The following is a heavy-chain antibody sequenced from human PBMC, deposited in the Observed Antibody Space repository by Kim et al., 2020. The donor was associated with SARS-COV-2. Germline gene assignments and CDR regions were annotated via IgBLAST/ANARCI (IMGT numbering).Heavy chain of an antibody. V-gene: IGHV3-21*01. J-gene: IGHJ3*02. CDR3: ARGHGTTVTTYAFDI. Sequence: GGSLRLSCAASGFTFSYYSMNWVRQAPGKGPEWVSYISSSSSYIYYADSVKGRFTISRDNAKNSLYLQMNSLRAEDTAVYYCARGHGTTVTTYAFDIWGQGTMVTVSS. CDR2: ISSSSSYI. D-gene: IGHD4-17*01. CDR1: GFTFSYYS.